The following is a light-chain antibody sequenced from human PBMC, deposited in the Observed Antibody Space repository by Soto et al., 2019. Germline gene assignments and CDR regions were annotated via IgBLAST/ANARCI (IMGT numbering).Light chain of an antibody. J-gene: IGLJ2*01. CDR2: EVS. Sequence: QSALTQPPSASGSPGQSVTISCTGTSSDVGSYRFVSWYQQHPGKAPKLLIYEVSKRPSGVPDRFSASTSGNTASLTVSGLQADDEADYYCSSYTSSSSVVFGGGTKLTVL. CDR3: SSYTSSSSVV. CDR1: SSDVGSYRF. V-gene: IGLV2-8*01.